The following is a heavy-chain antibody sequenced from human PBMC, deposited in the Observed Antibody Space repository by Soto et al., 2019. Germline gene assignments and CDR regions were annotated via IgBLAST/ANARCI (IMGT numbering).Heavy chain of an antibody. J-gene: IGHJ4*02. CDR1: GFTFSSYA. V-gene: IGHV3-64*01. Sequence: GGSLRLSCAASGFTFSSYAMHWVRQAPGKGLEYVSAISSNGGSTYYANSVKGRFTISRDNSKNTLYLQMGSLRAEDMAVYYCARGNFDWLLESVGYGDYWGQGTLVTVSS. CDR2: ISSNGGST. CDR3: ARGNFDWLLESVGYGDY. D-gene: IGHD3-9*01.